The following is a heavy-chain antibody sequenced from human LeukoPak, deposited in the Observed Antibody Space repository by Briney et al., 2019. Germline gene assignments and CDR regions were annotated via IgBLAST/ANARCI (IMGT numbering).Heavy chain of an antibody. CDR1: GFTFSSYA. CDR3: AKDPDYDILTGYYTY. Sequence: GGSLRLSCAASGFTFSSYAMSWVRQAPGKGLEWVSAISSSGGSTYYADSVKGRFTISRDNSKNTLYLQMNSLRAEDTAVYYCAKDPDYDILTGYYTYWGQGTLVTVSS. CDR2: ISSSGGST. V-gene: IGHV3-23*01. D-gene: IGHD3-9*01. J-gene: IGHJ4*02.